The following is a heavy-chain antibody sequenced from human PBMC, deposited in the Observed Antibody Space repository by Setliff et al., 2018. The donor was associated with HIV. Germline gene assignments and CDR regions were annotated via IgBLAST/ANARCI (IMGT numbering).Heavy chain of an antibody. D-gene: IGHD1-1*01. CDR1: GYTFTDYY. Sequence: ASVKVSCKTSGYTFTDYYIDWVQQAPGKGLVWMGRIDPKTSEKNYAEDFQGRITIAADWSIETAYMELSSLTPEDTAVFYCARIGTGHTTGFYYYYMDVWGKGTTVTVSS. CDR2: IDPKTSEK. V-gene: IGHV1-69-2*01. CDR3: ARIGTGHTTGFYYYYMDV. J-gene: IGHJ6*03.